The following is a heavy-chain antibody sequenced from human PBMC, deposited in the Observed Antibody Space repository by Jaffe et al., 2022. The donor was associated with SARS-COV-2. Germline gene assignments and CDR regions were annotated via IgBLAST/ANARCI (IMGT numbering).Heavy chain of an antibody. CDR1: GFTFSNFA. CDR2: LSDSGDNT. V-gene: IGHV3-23*01. J-gene: IGHJ4*02. CDR3: AKDAAANFHRSGYYEPVSNF. Sequence: EVQLLESGGALVQPGGSLRLSCAASGFTFSNFAMNWVRQAPGKGLEWVSALSDSGDNTYYADSVKGRFTISRDNSKNTLFLQMNSLRGEDTAFYYCAKDAAANFHRSGYYEPVSNFWGQGTLVTVSS. D-gene: IGHD3-22*01.